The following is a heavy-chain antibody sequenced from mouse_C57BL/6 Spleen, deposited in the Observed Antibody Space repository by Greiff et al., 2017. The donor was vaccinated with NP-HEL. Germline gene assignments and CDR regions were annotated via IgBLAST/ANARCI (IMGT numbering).Heavy chain of an antibody. Sequence: QVQLQQSGAELVKPGASVKLSCKASGYTFTSYWMHWVKQRPGQGLEWIGMIHPNSGSTNYNEKFKSKATLTVDKSSSTAYMQLSSLTSEDSAVYYCAREDYYGSSYVGYFDVWGTGTTVTVSS. CDR2: IHPNSGST. V-gene: IGHV1-64*01. CDR3: AREDYYGSSYVGYFDV. J-gene: IGHJ1*03. D-gene: IGHD1-1*01. CDR1: GYTFTSYW.